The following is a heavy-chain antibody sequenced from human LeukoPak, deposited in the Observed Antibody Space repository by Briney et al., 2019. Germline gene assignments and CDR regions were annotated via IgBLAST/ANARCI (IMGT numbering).Heavy chain of an antibody. CDR2: IYYSGST. CDR3: ARRVGASHSSPYNWFDP. CDR1: GGSISSGDYY. V-gene: IGHV4-30-4*02. J-gene: IGHJ5*02. Sequence: SETLSLTCTVSGGSISSGDYYWSWIRQPPGKGLEWIGYIYYSGSTYYNPSLKSRVTISVDTSKNQFSLKLSSVTAADTAVYYCARRVGASHSSPYNWFDPWGQGTLVTVSS. D-gene: IGHD6-13*01.